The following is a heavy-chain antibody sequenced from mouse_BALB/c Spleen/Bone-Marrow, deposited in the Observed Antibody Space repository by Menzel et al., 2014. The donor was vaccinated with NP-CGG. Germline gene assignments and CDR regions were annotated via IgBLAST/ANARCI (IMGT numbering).Heavy chain of an antibody. CDR1: GYSFXGYF. CDR2: INPYNGDT. Sequence: ELQLQQSGPELVKPGASVKISCKASGYSFXGYFMNWVMQSHGKSLEWIGRINPYNGDTFYNQKFKGKATLTVDKSSSTAHMELRSLASEDSAVYYCARGGLLRAMDYWGQGTSVTVSS. J-gene: IGHJ4*01. CDR3: ARGGLLRAMDY. D-gene: IGHD2-3*01. V-gene: IGHV1-20*02.